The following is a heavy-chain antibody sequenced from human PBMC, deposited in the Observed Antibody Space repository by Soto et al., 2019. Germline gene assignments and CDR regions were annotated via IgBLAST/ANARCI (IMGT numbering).Heavy chain of an antibody. J-gene: IGHJ4*02. CDR1: GFTFSSYA. Sequence: PGGSLRLSCSASGFTFSSYAMHWVRQAPGKGLEYVSAISSNGGSTYYANSVKGRFTISGDNSKNTLYLQMGSLRAEDMAVYYCARDRARSSSPYFDYWGQGTLVTVSS. V-gene: IGHV3-64*01. CDR3: ARDRARSSSPYFDY. D-gene: IGHD6-6*01. CDR2: ISSNGGST.